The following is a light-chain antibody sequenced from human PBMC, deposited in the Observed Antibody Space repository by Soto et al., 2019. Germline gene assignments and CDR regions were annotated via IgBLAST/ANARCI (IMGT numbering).Light chain of an antibody. Sequence: QSALTQPASVSGSPGQSITISCTGTSSDIGGYNYVSWYQQHPGKAPKLMIYDVSNRPSGVSNRFPGSKSGNTASLTISGLQAEDEADYYCSSYTSSSTVLFGGGTKLTVL. J-gene: IGLJ2*01. CDR2: DVS. CDR3: SSYTSSSTVL. CDR1: SSDIGGYNY. V-gene: IGLV2-14*01.